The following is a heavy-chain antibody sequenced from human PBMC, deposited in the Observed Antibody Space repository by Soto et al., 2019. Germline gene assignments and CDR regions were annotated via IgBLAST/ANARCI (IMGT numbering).Heavy chain of an antibody. CDR1: GGSISSGGYS. Sequence: QLQLQESGSGLVKPSQTLSLTCAVSGGSISSGGYSWSWIRQPPGKGLEWIGYIYHGGSTYYNPSLKSRVTISVDRSKNQFSLKLSSVTAADTAVYYCARETRGVTRTFDIWGQGTMVTVSS. V-gene: IGHV4-30-2*01. CDR2: IYHGGST. CDR3: ARETRGVTRTFDI. J-gene: IGHJ3*02. D-gene: IGHD2-8*02.